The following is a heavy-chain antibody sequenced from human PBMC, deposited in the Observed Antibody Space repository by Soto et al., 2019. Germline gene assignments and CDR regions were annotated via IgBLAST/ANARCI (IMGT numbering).Heavy chain of an antibody. CDR1: GGSFSGYY. CDR2: INHSGST. CDR3: AREPTDYDFWTGPYYYYGMDV. D-gene: IGHD3-3*01. V-gene: IGHV4-34*01. Sequence: SETLSLTCAVYGGSFSGYYWSWIRQPPGKGLEWIGGINHSGSTHYNPSLKSRVSISVDTSEKQFSLNLSSVTAADTAVYYCAREPTDYDFWTGPYYYYGMDVWGQGTTVTVSS. J-gene: IGHJ6*02.